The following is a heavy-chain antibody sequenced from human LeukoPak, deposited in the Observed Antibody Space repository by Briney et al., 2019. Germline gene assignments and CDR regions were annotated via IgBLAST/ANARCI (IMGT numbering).Heavy chain of an antibody. CDR2: INYSGST. Sequence: SETLSLTCTVSGGSISNYYWSWIRQAPGKGLEWIGYINYSGSTSYNPSLKSRVTVSVDTSKNQFSLKLSFVTAADTAVYYCARCITMVRGVIRPPDYWGQGTLVTVSS. CDR3: ARCITMVRGVIRPPDY. V-gene: IGHV4-59*08. CDR1: GGSISNYY. J-gene: IGHJ4*02. D-gene: IGHD3-10*01.